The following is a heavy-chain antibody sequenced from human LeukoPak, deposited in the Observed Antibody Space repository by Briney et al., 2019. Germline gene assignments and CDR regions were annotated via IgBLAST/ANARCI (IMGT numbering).Heavy chain of an antibody. CDR3: ARISDLLFYFDS. CDR2: VYTGGNT. J-gene: IGHJ4*02. V-gene: IGHV3-66*01. CDR1: GFTVSSKY. Sequence: GGSLRLSCAASGFTVSSKYMSWARQAPGKGLEWVSLVYTGGNTYYADSVKGRFTLSRDNSKNTVYLQMSSLRAEDMAVYYCARISDLLFYFDSWGQGTLVTVSS.